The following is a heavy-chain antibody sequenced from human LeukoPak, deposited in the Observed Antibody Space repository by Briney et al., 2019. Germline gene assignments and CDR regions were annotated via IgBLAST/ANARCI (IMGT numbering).Heavy chain of an antibody. Sequence: PGGSLRLSCAASGFTFSSYAMSWVRQAPGKGLEWVSAISGSGGSTYYADSVKGRFTISRDNSKNTLYLQMNSLRAEDTAVYYCAKDSSGWYVLEYFQHWGQGTLVTVSS. V-gene: IGHV3-23*01. CDR1: GFTFSSYA. J-gene: IGHJ1*01. CDR2: ISGSGGST. CDR3: AKDSSGWYVLEYFQH. D-gene: IGHD6-19*01.